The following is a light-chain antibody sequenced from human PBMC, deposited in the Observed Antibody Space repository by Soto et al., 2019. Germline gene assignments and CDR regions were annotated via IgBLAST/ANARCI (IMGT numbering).Light chain of an antibody. CDR2: GAS. CDR3: HQYNNWPPWT. CDR1: QTISSS. V-gene: IGKV3-15*01. Sequence: EIVMTQSPVTLSVSPGERATLSCRASQTISSSLAWYQQKPGQAPRLLIYGASTRATGIPARFSGSGSGTEFTLTISSLQSEDFAVYYCHQYNNWPPWTFCQGTKVEIK. J-gene: IGKJ1*01.